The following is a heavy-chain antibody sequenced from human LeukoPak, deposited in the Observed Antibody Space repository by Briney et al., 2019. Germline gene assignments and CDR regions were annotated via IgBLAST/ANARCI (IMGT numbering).Heavy chain of an antibody. CDR1: GFTFSSYS. D-gene: IGHD3-22*01. CDR3: ARANRRYYDSSGYSPYYFDY. Sequence: GGSLRLSRAASGFTFSSYSMNWVRQAPGKGLEWVSSISSSSSYIYYADSVKGRFTISRDNAKNSLYLQMNSLRAEDTAVYYCARANRRYYDSSGYSPYYFDYWGQGTLVTVSS. CDR2: ISSSSSYI. J-gene: IGHJ4*02. V-gene: IGHV3-21*01.